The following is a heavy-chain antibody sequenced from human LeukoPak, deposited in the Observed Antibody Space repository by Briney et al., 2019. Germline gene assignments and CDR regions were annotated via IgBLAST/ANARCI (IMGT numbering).Heavy chain of an antibody. CDR2: ISSDGTNI. D-gene: IGHD6-6*01. V-gene: IGHV3-48*04. J-gene: IGHJ4*02. CDR1: GFTFTNYH. Sequence: GGSLRLSCATSGFTFTNYHMNCVRQAPGKGLEWVSYISSDGTNILYADSVRGRFTISRDDVRNTLSLQMNSLRADDTAVYYCARRIAALSRASDYWGQGTLVTVSS. CDR3: ARRIAALSRASDY.